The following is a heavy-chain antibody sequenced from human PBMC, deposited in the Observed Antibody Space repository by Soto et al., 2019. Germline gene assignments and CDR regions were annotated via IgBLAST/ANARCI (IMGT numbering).Heavy chain of an antibody. CDR1: AGSIGSYY. D-gene: IGHD3-22*01. V-gene: IGHV4-59*01. Sequence: SETQSLPSTVPAGSIGSYYWRWIRQPPRKGLEWIGYIYYSGSTNYNPSLKSRVTIAVDTSKNQFSLKLSSVTAADTAVYYFSRGGVWGISSGYAELDYRRQRSLVTVSS. CDR2: IYYSGST. CDR3: SRGGVWGISSGYAELDY. J-gene: IGHJ4*02.